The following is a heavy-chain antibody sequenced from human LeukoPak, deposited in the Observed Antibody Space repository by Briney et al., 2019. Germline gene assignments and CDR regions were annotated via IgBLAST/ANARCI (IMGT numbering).Heavy chain of an antibody. J-gene: IGHJ5*01. D-gene: IGHD3-10*01. Sequence: SETLSLTCTVSGGSIRSNYWSWIRQPPGKGLEWIGYMYYSGSTNYNPSLKSRVTISVDTSKNQFSLKLSSVTAADTAVYYCARTNRYYGSGSYYSWFVYWGQGTLVTVSS. CDR3: ARTNRYYGSGSYYSWFVY. CDR1: GGSIRSNY. CDR2: MYYSGST. V-gene: IGHV4-59*12.